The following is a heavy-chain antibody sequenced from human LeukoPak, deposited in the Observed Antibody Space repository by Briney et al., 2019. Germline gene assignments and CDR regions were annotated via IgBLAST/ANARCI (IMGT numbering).Heavy chain of an antibody. Sequence: PGGSLRLSCAASGFTFSSYAMSWVRQAPGKGLEWVSVIYSGGSTYYADSVKGRFTISRDNSKNTLYLQMNSLRAEDTAVYYCASQYYGDFPYDYWGQGTLVTVSS. D-gene: IGHD4-17*01. V-gene: IGHV3-53*01. CDR2: IYSGGST. CDR1: GFTFSSYA. CDR3: ASQYYGDFPYDY. J-gene: IGHJ4*02.